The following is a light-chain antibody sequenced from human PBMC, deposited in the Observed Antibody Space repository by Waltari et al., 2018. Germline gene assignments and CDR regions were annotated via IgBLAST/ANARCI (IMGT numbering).Light chain of an antibody. V-gene: IGKV1-39*01. Sequence: DILLIQSPSSLSPSVGDRVTITCRASQNIITYLNWYQHKPGKAPKLLIYGASTLQNGVPSRFSGFGSGTDFTLTLTGLQPGDIATYYCQQSYSTPRTFGQGTKVELK. CDR1: QNIITY. CDR3: QQSYSTPRT. CDR2: GAS. J-gene: IGKJ1*01.